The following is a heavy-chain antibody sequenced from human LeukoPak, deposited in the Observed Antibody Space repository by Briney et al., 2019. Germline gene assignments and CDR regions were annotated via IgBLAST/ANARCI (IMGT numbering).Heavy chain of an antibody. CDR1: GGTFSSYA. D-gene: IGHD6-13*01. Sequence: ASVKVSCKASGGTFSSYAISWVRQAPGQGLEWMGRIIPILGITNYAQKFQGRVTITADKSTSTAYMELSSLRSEDTAVYYCARGSSGIAAADYWGQGTLVTVSS. V-gene: IGHV1-69*04. J-gene: IGHJ4*02. CDR2: IIPILGIT. CDR3: ARGSSGIAAADY.